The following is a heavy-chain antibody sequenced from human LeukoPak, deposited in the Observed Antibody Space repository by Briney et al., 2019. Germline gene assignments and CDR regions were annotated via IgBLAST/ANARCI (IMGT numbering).Heavy chain of an antibody. V-gene: IGHV3-21*01. CDR3: ARGSEGYCSGGGCYYGLDV. J-gene: IGHJ6*01. Sequence: GRSLRPSCAASGFTFSSYTMSWVRQAAGKGLGWVSYISSSSSYIYYADSVKGRFTSSRDDAENSLYLQMNSLRAEDTAVYYGARGSEGYCSGGGCYYGLDVWGQGTTVTVSS. CDR1: GFTFSSYT. D-gene: IGHD2-15*01. CDR2: ISSSSSYI.